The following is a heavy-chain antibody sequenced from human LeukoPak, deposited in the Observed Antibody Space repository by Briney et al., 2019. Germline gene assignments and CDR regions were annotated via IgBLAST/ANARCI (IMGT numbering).Heavy chain of an antibody. J-gene: IGHJ4*02. V-gene: IGHV1-46*01. CDR1: GYDITIYY. CDR2: INPRGGSS. CDR3: AREYPPRYYYDSSGYLDY. Sequence: GASVTVSCKASGYDITIYYMHWLRQAPGQGLEWMGIINPRGGSSKYAQKFQGRVTMTRDTSTSTLYMEMSSLTSEDTAVYYCAREYPPRYYYDSSGYLDYWGQGTLVTVSS. D-gene: IGHD3-22*01.